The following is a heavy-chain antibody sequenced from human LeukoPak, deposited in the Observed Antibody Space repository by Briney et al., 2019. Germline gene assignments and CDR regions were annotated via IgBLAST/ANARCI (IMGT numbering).Heavy chain of an antibody. CDR1: GYTFTSYG. V-gene: IGHV1-18*01. D-gene: IGHD6-6*01. CDR3: AREGAFGSSPPSYDY. Sequence: ASVKVSCKASGYTFTSYGISWVRQAPGQGLEWMGWISAYNGNTNYAQKLQGRVTMTTDTSTSTAYMELRSLRSDDTAVYYCAREGAFGSSPPSYDYWGQGTLVTVSS. J-gene: IGHJ4*02. CDR2: ISAYNGNT.